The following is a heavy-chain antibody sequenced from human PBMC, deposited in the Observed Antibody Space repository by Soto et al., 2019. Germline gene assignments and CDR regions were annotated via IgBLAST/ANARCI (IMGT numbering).Heavy chain of an antibody. D-gene: IGHD3-10*01. CDR2: INPNSGNI. V-gene: IGHV1-8*01. CDR3: ARGRASGSYYLLDY. Sequence: GASVKVSCKASGDTFTTYDINWVRQATGHGLEWMGWINPNSGNIGYAQRFQGRVTMTRDTAIRTAYMEVSSLRSDGTAVYYCARGRASGSYYLLDYWGQGTLVTSPQ. J-gene: IGHJ4*02. CDR1: GDTFTTYD.